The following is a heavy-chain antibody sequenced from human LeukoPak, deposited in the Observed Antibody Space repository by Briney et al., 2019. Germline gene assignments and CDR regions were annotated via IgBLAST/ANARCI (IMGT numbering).Heavy chain of an antibody. CDR1: GFSLSNARMG. J-gene: IGHJ4*02. CDR3: ARMLSPSYYDSSGGFDY. CDR2: NFSNDEK. D-gene: IGHD3-22*01. Sequence: SGPTLVNPTETLTLTCTVPGFSLSNARMGVRWIRQPSGKALERHAPNFSNDEKSYSTSLKSRLTISKDTSKSQVVLTMTNMDPVDTATYYCARMLSPSYYDSSGGFDYWGQGTLVTVSS. V-gene: IGHV2-26*01.